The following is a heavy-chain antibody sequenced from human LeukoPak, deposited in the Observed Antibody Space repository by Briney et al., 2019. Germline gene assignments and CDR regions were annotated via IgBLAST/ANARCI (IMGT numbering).Heavy chain of an antibody. CDR3: VRDQDGGFDY. CDR2: INSDASMT. J-gene: IGHJ4*02. V-gene: IGHV3-74*01. CDR1: GFTFGTYW. Sequence: GGSLRLSCVASGFTFGTYWMHWVRQAPGKGLMWVSRINSDASMTNYADSVKGRFTISRDNAKKTLYLQMNSLRVEDTALYYCVRDQDGGFDYWGQGTVVDVSP.